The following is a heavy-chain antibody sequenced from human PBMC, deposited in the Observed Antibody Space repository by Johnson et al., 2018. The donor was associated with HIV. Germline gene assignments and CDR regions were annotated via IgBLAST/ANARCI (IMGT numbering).Heavy chain of an antibody. V-gene: IGHV3-64*01. CDR1: GFTVSSNY. D-gene: IGHD3-3*01. CDR2: ISSNGGST. J-gene: IGHJ3*02. CDR3: AREGPTYYDFWSGYYKGAFDI. Sequence: VQLVESGGGLVQPGGSLRLSCAASGFTVSSNYMSWVRQAPGKGLEWVSAISSNGGSTYYATSVKGRFTISRDNSKNTLYLQMGSLRAEDMAVYYCAREGPTYYDFWSGYYKGAFDIWGQGTMVTVSS.